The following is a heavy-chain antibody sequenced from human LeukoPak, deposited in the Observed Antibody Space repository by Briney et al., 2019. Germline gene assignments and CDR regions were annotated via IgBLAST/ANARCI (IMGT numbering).Heavy chain of an antibody. D-gene: IGHD2-2*01. CDR2: INSDGSDT. CDR1: GFTFSGYW. V-gene: IGHV3-74*01. Sequence: LSGGSLTLSCAASGFTFSGYWMHWVRQAPGRGPVWVSRINSDGSDTSYADSVKGRFTISRDNAKNSLYLQMNSLRAEDTAVYYSASLSTLAGTVDYWGQGTLVTVSS. J-gene: IGHJ4*02. CDR3: ASLSTLAGTVDY.